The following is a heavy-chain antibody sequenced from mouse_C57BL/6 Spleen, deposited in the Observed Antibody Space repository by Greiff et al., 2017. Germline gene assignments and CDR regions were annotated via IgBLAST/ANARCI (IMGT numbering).Heavy chain of an antibody. Sequence: QVQLHQPGTELVKPGASVKLSCKASGYTFTSYWMHWVKQRPGQGLEWIGNINPSNGGTNYNEKFKSTATLTVDKSSGTADMQLSSLTSEDSAVYECAPYYYGSISAYLDYWGQGTTLTVSS. D-gene: IGHD1-1*01. V-gene: IGHV1-53*01. CDR3: APYYYGSISAYLDY. CDR2: INPSNGGT. J-gene: IGHJ2*01. CDR1: GYTFTSYW.